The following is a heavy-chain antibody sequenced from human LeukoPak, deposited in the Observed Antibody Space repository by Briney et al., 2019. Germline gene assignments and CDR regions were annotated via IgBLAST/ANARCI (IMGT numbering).Heavy chain of an antibody. CDR2: IYISGST. V-gene: IGHV4-59*12. D-gene: IGHD7-27*01. CDR1: GGSISSYY. J-gene: IGHJ6*02. CDR3: ARELWETGDQGMDV. Sequence: PSETLSLTCTVSGGSISSYYWSWIRHPPGKGLEWIGYIYISGSTNYNTSLKSRATISVDRSKNQFSLKLSSGTDADTAVYYCARELWETGDQGMDVWGQGTTVTVSS.